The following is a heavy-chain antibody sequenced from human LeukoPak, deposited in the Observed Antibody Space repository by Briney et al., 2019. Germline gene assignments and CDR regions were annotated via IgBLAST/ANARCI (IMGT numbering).Heavy chain of an antibody. V-gene: IGHV3-30*18. CDR2: ISYDGSNK. CDR1: GFTFSSYG. D-gene: IGHD4-17*01. CDR3: AKDYLPTAHGDYAPFDY. Sequence: GGSLRLSCAASGFTFSSYGMHWVRQAPGKGLEWVAVISYDGSNKYYADSVKGRFTISRDNSKNTLYLQMNSLRAEDTAVYYCAKDYLPTAHGDYAPFDYWGQGTLVTVSS. J-gene: IGHJ4*02.